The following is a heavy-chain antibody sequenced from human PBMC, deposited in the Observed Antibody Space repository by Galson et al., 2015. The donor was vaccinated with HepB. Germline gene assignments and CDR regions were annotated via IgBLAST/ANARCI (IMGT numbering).Heavy chain of an antibody. V-gene: IGHV5-51*01. CDR1: GYSFTSYW. J-gene: IGHJ2*01. CDR2: IYPGDSDT. Sequence: QSGAEVKKPGESLKISCKGSGYSFTSYWIGWVRQMPGKGLEWMGIIYPGDSDTRYSPSFQGQVTISADKSISTAYLQWSSLKASDTAMYYCARHIRRDYSSSSGGLPFWYFDLWGRGTLVTVSS. CDR3: ARHIRRDYSSSSGGLPFWYFDL. D-gene: IGHD6-6*01.